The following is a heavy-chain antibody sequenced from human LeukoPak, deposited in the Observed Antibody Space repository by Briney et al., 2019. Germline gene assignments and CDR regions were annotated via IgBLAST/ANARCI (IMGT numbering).Heavy chain of an antibody. D-gene: IGHD6-13*01. CDR3: ARMPASGYYSFDY. CDR1: GFIFSTYD. J-gene: IGHJ4*02. Sequence: GGSLRLSCAASGFIFSTYDMNWVRQAPGKGLEWVSYISSSGSPIYYADSVKGRFAISRDNAKNSLYLQMSSLRAEDTAVYYCARMPASGYYSFDYWGQGTLVTVSS. V-gene: IGHV3-48*03. CDR2: ISSSGSPI.